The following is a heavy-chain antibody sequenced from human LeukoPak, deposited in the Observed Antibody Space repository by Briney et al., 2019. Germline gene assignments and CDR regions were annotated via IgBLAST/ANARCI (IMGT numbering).Heavy chain of an antibody. CDR1: GFTFSNAW. CDR2: IKSKTDGGTT. J-gene: IGHJ4*02. D-gene: IGHD6-19*01. Sequence: PGGSLRLSCAASGFTFSNAWMSWVRQAPGKGLEWVGRIKSKTDGGTTDYAAPVKGRFTMSRDDSKNTLYLQMNSLKTEDTAVYYCARYGAVAGTFGYWGQGTLVTVSS. CDR3: ARYGAVAGTFGY. V-gene: IGHV3-15*01.